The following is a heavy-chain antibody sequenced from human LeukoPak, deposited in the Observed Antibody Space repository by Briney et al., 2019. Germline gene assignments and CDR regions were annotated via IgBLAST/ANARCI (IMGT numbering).Heavy chain of an antibody. CDR3: AREGGDKDAFDI. CDR1: GFTVSSNY. D-gene: IGHD2-21*02. CDR2: IYSGGST. Sequence: GRSLRLSCAASGFTVSSNYMSWVRQAPGKGLEWVSVIYSGGSTYYADSVKGRFTISRDNSKNTLYLQMNSLRAEDAAVYYCAREGGDKDAFDIWGQGTMVTVSS. V-gene: IGHV3-53*01. J-gene: IGHJ3*02.